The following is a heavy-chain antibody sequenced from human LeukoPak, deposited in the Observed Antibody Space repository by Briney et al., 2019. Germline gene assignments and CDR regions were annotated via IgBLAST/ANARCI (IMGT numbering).Heavy chain of an antibody. CDR3: ARDAATMVRGVIISYYYYMDV. J-gene: IGHJ6*03. CDR1: GYTFTSYY. V-gene: IGHV1-46*01. Sequence: ASVKVSCKASGYTFTSYYMHWVRQAPGQGLEWMGIINPSGGSASYAQKFQGRVTMTRDMSTSTVYMELSSLRSEDTAVYYCARDAATMVRGVIISYYYYMDVWGKGTTVTVSS. D-gene: IGHD3-10*01. CDR2: INPSGGSA.